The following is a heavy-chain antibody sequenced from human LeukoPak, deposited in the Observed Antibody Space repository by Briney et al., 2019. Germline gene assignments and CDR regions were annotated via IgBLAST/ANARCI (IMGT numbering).Heavy chain of an antibody. CDR1: GGSISSYY. Sequence: GTLCPTCSVSGGSISSYYLSWIRQPPGKGLEWVGDIYYSGSTNYNPSLKSRVTISVDTSKNQFSLRLSSVTAADTAVYYCAKTGRFGPGSPYTNWLDPWGQGTLVTVSS. V-gene: IGHV4-59*08. CDR2: IYYSGST. CDR3: AKTGRFGPGSPYTNWLDP. D-gene: IGHD3-10*01. J-gene: IGHJ5*02.